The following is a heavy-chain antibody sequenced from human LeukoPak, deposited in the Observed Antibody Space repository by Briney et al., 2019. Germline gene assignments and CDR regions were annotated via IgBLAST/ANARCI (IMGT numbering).Heavy chain of an antibody. V-gene: IGHV3-23*01. CDR1: GFTFSSYA. J-gene: IGHJ4*02. CDR2: ISGSGGST. CDR3: ARGGDYFDY. Sequence: GGSLRLSCAASGFTFSSYAMSWVRQAPGKGPEWVSAISGSGGSTYYADSVKGRFTISRDNSKNTLYLQMNSLRAEDTAIYYCARGGDYFDYWGQGTLVTVSS.